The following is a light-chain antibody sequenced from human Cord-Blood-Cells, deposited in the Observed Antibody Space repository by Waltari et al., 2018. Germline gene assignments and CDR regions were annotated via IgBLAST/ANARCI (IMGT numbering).Light chain of an antibody. J-gene: IGKJ2*01. CDR2: WAS. Sequence: DTVMTQSPYTLAVSLGERATNNCNSSQSVLYSSNNKHYLAWYQQKPGQPPKLLIYWASTRESGVPDRFSGSGSGTDFTLTISSLQAEDVAVYYCQQYYSTPYTFGQGTKLEIK. CDR3: QQYYSTPYT. CDR1: QSVLYSSNNKHY. V-gene: IGKV4-1*01.